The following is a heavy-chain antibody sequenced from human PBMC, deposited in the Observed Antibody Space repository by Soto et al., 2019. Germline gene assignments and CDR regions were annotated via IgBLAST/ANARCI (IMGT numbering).Heavy chain of an antibody. J-gene: IGHJ4*02. CDR2: IYYSGST. D-gene: IGHD6-6*01. CDR1: GGSISSGDYY. Sequence: QVQLQESGPGLVKPSQTLSLTCTVSGGSISSGDYYWSWIRQPPGKGLEWIGYIYYSGSTYYNPSLKSRFTISVATSKNQFSLKLSSVTAADTAVYYCARGGLEYSSSLGVDYWGQGTLVTVSS. V-gene: IGHV4-30-4*01. CDR3: ARGGLEYSSSLGVDY.